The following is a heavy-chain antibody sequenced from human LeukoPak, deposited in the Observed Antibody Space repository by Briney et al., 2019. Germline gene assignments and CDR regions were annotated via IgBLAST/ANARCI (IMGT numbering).Heavy chain of an antibody. CDR1: GYTFTGYS. J-gene: IGHJ3*01. V-gene: IGHV1-2*02. CDR2: INPNSGGT. CDR3: ASRGTSNSGYDDAEDAFDV. Sequence: GASVNVSCKASGYTFTGYSVHWVRQAPGQGLEWMGWINPNSGGTNYAQKFQGRVTMTRDTSISTAYMEVSRLRSDDTSVYYCASRGTSNSGYDDAEDAFDVWGQGTLLTVSS. D-gene: IGHD3-22*01.